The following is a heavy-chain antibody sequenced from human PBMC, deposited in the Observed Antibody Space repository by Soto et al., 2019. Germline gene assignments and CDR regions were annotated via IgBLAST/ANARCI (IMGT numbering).Heavy chain of an antibody. V-gene: IGHV4-34*01. CDR1: GASFNGYY. CDR2: IGHSGSP. Sequence: PSETLSLTCAVYGASFNGYYWSWIRQPPGKGLEWIGEIGHSGSPNYNPSLKSRVTISFDTSKNQFSLNLTSVTAADTAVYYCARGIRMWGQGILVTVSS. J-gene: IGHJ4*02. CDR3: ARGIRM. D-gene: IGHD2-2*02.